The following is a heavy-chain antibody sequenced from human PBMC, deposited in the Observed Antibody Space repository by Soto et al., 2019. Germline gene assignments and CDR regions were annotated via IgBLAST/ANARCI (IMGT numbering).Heavy chain of an antibody. D-gene: IGHD6-13*01. CDR2: IYYSGST. CDR1: GGSISSYY. Sequence: LSLTCTVSGGSISSYYWSWIRQPPGKGLEWIGYIYYSGSTNYNPSLKSRVTISVDTSKNQFSLKLSSVTAADTAVYYCARSTPYSSSWYYYYGMDVWGQGTTVTVSS. CDR3: ARSTPYSSSWYYYYGMDV. J-gene: IGHJ6*02. V-gene: IGHV4-59*01.